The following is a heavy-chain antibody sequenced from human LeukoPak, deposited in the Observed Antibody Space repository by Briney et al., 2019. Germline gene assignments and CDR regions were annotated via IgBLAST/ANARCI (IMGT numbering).Heavy chain of an antibody. J-gene: IGHJ4*02. CDR1: GYSFTSYW. Sequence: GESLKISCKGSGYSFTSYWIGWVRQMPGKGLEWMGIIYPGDSDTRYSPSFQGQVTISADKSISTAYLQWSSLKASDTAMYYCARLPDGRDGYNLVDCWGQGTLVTVSS. CDR2: IYPGDSDT. V-gene: IGHV5-51*01. CDR3: ARLPDGRDGYNLVDC. D-gene: IGHD5-24*01.